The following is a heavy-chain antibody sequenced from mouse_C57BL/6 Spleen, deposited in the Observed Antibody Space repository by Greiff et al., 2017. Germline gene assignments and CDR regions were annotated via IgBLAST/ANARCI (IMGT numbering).Heavy chain of an antibody. J-gene: IGHJ4*01. D-gene: IGHD2-1*01. CDR2: IYPGDGDT. CDR1: GYAFSSSW. CDR3: AILYGNLYAMDY. V-gene: IGHV1-82*01. Sequence: QVQLKQSGPELVKPGASVKISCKASGYAFSSSWMNWVKQRPGKGLEWIGRIYPGDGDTNYNGKFKGKATLTADKSSSTAYMQLSSLTSEDSAVYFCAILYGNLYAMDYWGQGTSVTVSS.